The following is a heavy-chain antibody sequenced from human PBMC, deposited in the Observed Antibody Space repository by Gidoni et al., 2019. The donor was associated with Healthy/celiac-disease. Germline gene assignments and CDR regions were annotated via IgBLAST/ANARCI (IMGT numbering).Heavy chain of an antibody. V-gene: IGHV1-69*01. CDR1: GGTFSTYA. CDR3: AQDPPRYCGGDCHPPDY. CDR2: IIPIFGTA. Sequence: QVQLVQSGAEVKKPGSSVKVSCKASGGTFSTYAISWVRQAPGQGLEWMGGIIPIFGTANYAQKFQVRVTITADESTSTAYMELSSLRSEDTAVYYCAQDPPRYCGGDCHPPDYWGQGILVTVSS. D-gene: IGHD2-21*02. J-gene: IGHJ4*02.